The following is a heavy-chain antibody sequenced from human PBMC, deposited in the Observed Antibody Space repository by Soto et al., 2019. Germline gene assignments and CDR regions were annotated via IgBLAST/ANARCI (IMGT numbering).Heavy chain of an antibody. CDR3: AREWGTSIAAAFDY. V-gene: IGHV3-48*03. CDR1: GFTFSSFE. D-gene: IGHD6-6*01. CDR2: ISNSGRII. Sequence: XGSLRLSCAASGFTFSSFEMNWVRQAPGKGLEWVSYISNSGRIIYYADSVKGRFTISRDDAKDSLYLQMNSLRAEDTAVYYCAREWGTSIAAAFDYWGQGTLVTVSS. J-gene: IGHJ4*02.